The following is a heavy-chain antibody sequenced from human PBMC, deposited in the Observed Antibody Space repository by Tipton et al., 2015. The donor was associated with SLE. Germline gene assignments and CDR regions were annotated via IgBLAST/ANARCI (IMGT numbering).Heavy chain of an antibody. CDR3: ARDFGNVGRFDS. Sequence: GLVKPSETLSLTCAVSGASLSSNIYFWAWIRQPPGKGLEWIGIIYHTGTTKYSPSLQRRVAISVDTSKNQFSLKLTSLTAADTAVYYCARDFGNVGRFDSWGQGTLVTVSS. V-gene: IGHV4-39*07. CDR2: IYHTGTT. D-gene: IGHD3-10*01. CDR1: GASLSSNIYF. J-gene: IGHJ5*01.